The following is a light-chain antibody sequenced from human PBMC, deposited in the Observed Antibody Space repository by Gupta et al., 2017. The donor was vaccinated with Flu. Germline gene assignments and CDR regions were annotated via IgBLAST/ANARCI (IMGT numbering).Light chain of an antibody. Sequence: IRMTQSPSSFSASTGDRVTITCRASQGISSYLAWYQQKPGKAPKLLIYAASTLQSGVPSRLSGSGSGTDFTLTISCLQSEDFATYYCQQYYTYPRTFGQGTKVEIK. J-gene: IGKJ1*01. CDR1: QGISSY. CDR3: QQYYTYPRT. V-gene: IGKV1-8*01. CDR2: AAS.